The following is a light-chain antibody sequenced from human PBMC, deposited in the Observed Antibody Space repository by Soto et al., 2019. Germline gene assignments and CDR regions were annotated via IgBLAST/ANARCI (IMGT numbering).Light chain of an antibody. V-gene: IGKV1-5*03. CDR3: QQYQSYSQ. CDR2: KAS. CDR1: ESINSW. J-gene: IGKJ1*01. Sequence: DIQMTQSPSTLSASVGDRVTITCRASESINSWLAWYQQKPGKAPKLLIYKASNLESGVPSRFSGSGSGTEFTLTITSLQPEDFANYDCQQYQSYSQFGQGTKVEIK.